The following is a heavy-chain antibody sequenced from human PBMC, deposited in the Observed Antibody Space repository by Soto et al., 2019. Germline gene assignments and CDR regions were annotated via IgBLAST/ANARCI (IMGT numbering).Heavy chain of an antibody. J-gene: IGHJ4*02. D-gene: IGHD6-13*01. V-gene: IGHV5-51*01. Sequence: EVQLVQSGAEVKKPGESLKISCKGSGYSFTSNWIGWVRQMPGKGLEWMGIIYPGDGNTRYSPSFQGQVTISADKSISTAYLQWSSLKASDTAVYYCALSYISSWSRNIFDYWGQGTLVTVSS. CDR2: IYPGDGNT. CDR1: GYSFTSNW. CDR3: ALSYISSWSRNIFDY.